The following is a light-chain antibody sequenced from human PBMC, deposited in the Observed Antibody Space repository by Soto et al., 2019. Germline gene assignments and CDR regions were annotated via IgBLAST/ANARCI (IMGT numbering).Light chain of an antibody. CDR2: GAS. J-gene: IGKJ1*01. Sequence: EIVLTQSPGTLSLSPGERATLSCRASQSVSSSYLAWYQQKPGQAPRLLIYGASSRATGIPDRFSGSGSGTDFTLTISRREPEDFAVYYCQLGGTFGQGTKVEIK. V-gene: IGKV3-20*01. CDR1: QSVSSSY. CDR3: QLGGT.